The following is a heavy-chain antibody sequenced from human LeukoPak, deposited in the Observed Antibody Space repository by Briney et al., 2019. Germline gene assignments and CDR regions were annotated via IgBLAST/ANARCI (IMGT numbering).Heavy chain of an antibody. Sequence: GRSLRLSCAASGFTFSSYGMHWVRQAPGKGLEWVAVIWYDGSNKYYADSVKGRFTISRDNSKNTLYLQMNSLRAEDTAVYYCARAPEYYDILTGYYPPIGMDVWGQGTTVTVSS. CDR3: ARAPEYYDILTGYYPPIGMDV. V-gene: IGHV3-33*01. J-gene: IGHJ6*02. D-gene: IGHD3-9*01. CDR1: GFTFSSYG. CDR2: IWYDGSNK.